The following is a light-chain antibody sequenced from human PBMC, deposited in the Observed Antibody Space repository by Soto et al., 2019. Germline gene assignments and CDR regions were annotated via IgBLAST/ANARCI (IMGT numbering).Light chain of an antibody. CDR2: GAS. CDR3: QQYNYWPLT. Sequence: KGMTQSPATLSVSPGDRATLFSRASQSVRSDLAWYQHKPGQAPRLLIHGASTRATGVPARFSGSGSGTGFTLTISSLQSEDSAVYYCQQYNYWPLTFGQGTKVDIK. V-gene: IGKV3-15*01. J-gene: IGKJ1*01. CDR1: QSVRSD.